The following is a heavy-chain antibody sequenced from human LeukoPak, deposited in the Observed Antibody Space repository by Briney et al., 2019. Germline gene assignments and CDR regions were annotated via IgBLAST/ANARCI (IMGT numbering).Heavy chain of an antibody. CDR1: GLIFSSYA. J-gene: IGHJ4*02. CDR2: ISGVGETA. V-gene: IGHV3-23*01. D-gene: IGHD5-12*01. CDR3: AKSWLPVAGNWFLNFDS. Sequence: GGSLRLSCAASGLIFSSYALSWVRQAPGKGLECVSSISGVGETAYYADSVKGRFTTSRDNSKSTLYLEMNSLRAEDTAKYYCAKSWLPVAGNWFLNFDSWGRGALVTVSS.